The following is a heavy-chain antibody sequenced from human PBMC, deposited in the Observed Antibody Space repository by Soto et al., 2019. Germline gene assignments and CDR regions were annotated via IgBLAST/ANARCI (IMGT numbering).Heavy chain of an antibody. CDR2: IKQDGSEK. CDR1: GFTFSSYW. D-gene: IGHD6-13*01. J-gene: IGHJ3*02. CDR3: AGDSDPLRVQQQLDLLLDAFDI. Sequence: HPGGSLRLSCAASGFTFSSYWMSWVRQAPGKGLEWVANIKQDGSEKYYVDSVKGRFTISRDNAKNSLYLQMNSLRAEDTAVYYCAGDSDPLRVQQQLDLLLDAFDIWGQGTMVTASS. V-gene: IGHV3-7*01.